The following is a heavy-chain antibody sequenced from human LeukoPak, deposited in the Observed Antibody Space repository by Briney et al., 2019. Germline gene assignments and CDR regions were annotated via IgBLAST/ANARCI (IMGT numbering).Heavy chain of an antibody. CDR2: IYYSGST. CDR3: ARLRTYGGKLGGYFDL. D-gene: IGHD4-23*01. J-gene: IGHJ2*01. V-gene: IGHV4-59*01. Sequence: PSETLSLTCTVSGGSISSYYWSWIRQPPGKGLEWIGYIYYSGSTNYNPSLKSRVTISVDTSKNQFSLKLSSVTAADTAVYYCARLRTYGGKLGGYFDLWGRGTLVTVSS. CDR1: GGSISSYY.